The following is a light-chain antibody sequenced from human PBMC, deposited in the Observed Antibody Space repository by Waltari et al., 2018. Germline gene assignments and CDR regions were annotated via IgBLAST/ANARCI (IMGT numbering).Light chain of an antibody. CDR3: QQSFNTPRT. V-gene: IGKV1-39*01. Sequence: DIQMTQSTSPPPPSVGDSVTITCRASQSVSSYLNWYQQKPGKAPNLLIYAASSLQSGVPSRFSGSGSGTDFTLTISSLQPEDFATYYCQQSFNTPRTFGQGTKVEVK. CDR1: QSVSSY. CDR2: AAS. J-gene: IGKJ1*01.